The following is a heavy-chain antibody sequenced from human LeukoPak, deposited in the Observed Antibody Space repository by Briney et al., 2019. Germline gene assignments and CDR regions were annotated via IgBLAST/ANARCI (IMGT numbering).Heavy chain of an antibody. J-gene: IGHJ4*02. CDR1: GGTFSSYA. CDR2: IIPILGIA. CDR3: AREDIEMASTL. D-gene: IGHD5-24*01. Sequence: SVKVSCKASGGTFSSYAISWVRQAPGQGLEWMGRIIPILGIANYAQKFQGRVTITADKSTSTAYMELSSLRSEDTAVYYCAREDIEMASTLWGQRTLVTVSS. V-gene: IGHV1-69*04.